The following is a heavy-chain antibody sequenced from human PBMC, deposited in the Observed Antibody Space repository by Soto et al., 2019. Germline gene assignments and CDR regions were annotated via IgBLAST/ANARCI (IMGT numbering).Heavy chain of an antibody. V-gene: IGHV3-23*01. Sequence: EVQLLESGGGLVQPGGSLRLSCAVSGFSFSSYAMNWVRQAPGKGLEWVSGISGSTGSTTYADSVKGRFTISRDNSKSTLYMQMNSLRAEDTAVYYCARDRRLGAYRLGDAFDIWGQGTVITVSS. CDR2: ISGSTGST. CDR1: GFSFSSYA. D-gene: IGHD2-2*02. J-gene: IGHJ3*02. CDR3: ARDRRLGAYRLGDAFDI.